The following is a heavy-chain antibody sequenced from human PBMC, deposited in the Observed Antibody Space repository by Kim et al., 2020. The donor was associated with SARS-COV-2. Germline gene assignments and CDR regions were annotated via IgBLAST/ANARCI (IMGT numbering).Heavy chain of an antibody. CDR1: GGSMTVYD. CDR3: ARDRWDGGAFDGFDI. Sequence: SETLSLMCTVSGGSMTVYDWNWIRQAPGKGLEWIGCINDIGNTKYNPSLKSRVTITVDASKSQFSLELSSVTSADTAVYYCARDRWDGGAFDGFDIWGRG. V-gene: IGHV4-59*01. CDR2: INDIGNT. D-gene: IGHD2-21*01. J-gene: IGHJ3*02.